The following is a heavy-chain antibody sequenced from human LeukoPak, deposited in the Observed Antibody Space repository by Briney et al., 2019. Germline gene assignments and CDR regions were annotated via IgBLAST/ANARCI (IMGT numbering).Heavy chain of an antibody. V-gene: IGHV4-4*07. CDR2: IHTSGNT. CDR3: ARDGVSISHDY. CDR1: GGPISGYY. Sequence: SETLSLTCTVSGGPISGYYWSWIRQPAGKGLEWIGRIHTSGNTNYNPSFKSRVTMSVDTSRNQFSLKLTSITAADTAVYYCARDGVSISHDYWGQGTLVTVSS. J-gene: IGHJ4*02. D-gene: IGHD5/OR15-5a*01.